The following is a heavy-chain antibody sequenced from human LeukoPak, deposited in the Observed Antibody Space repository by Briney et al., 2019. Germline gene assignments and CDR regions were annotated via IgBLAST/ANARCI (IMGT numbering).Heavy chain of an antibody. J-gene: IGHJ6*02. CDR1: GGSISSYY. V-gene: IGHV4-59*01. CDR2: IYYCGST. Sequence: SETLSLTCTVSGGSISSYYWSWIRQPPGKGLEWIGYIYYCGSTNYNPSLKSRVTISVDTSKNQFSLKLSSVTAADTAVYYCARDSGDTAMVKDYYYGMDVWGQGTTVTVSS. CDR3: ARDSGDTAMVKDYYYGMDV. D-gene: IGHD5-18*01.